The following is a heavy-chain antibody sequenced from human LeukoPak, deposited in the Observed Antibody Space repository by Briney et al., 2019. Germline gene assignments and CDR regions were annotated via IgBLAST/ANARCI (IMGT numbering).Heavy chain of an antibody. Sequence: SETLSLTCTISGGSISSYFWSWIRQPPGKGLEWIGRIYTSGSTNYNPSLKSRVTISVDTSKNQFSLKLSSVTAADTAVYFCAREFKGYSSTWSLRYSYYMDVWGKGTTVTISS. J-gene: IGHJ6*03. D-gene: IGHD2-2*01. CDR2: IYTSGST. CDR1: GGSISSYF. CDR3: AREFKGYSSTWSLRYSYYMDV. V-gene: IGHV4-4*08.